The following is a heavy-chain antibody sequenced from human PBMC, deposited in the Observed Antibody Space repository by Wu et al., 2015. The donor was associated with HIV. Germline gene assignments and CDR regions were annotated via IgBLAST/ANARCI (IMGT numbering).Heavy chain of an antibody. Sequence: QVQLVQSGAEVKKPGASVRISCKTSGYNFTIHDINWVRQATGKGLEWMGWISAYNGNTNYAQKLQGRVTMTTDTSTSTAYMELRSLRSDDTAVYYCARDRAADGMDVWGQGTTVTVSS. CDR3: ARDRAADGMDV. V-gene: IGHV1-18*04. CDR1: GYNFTIHD. D-gene: IGHD6-13*01. CDR2: ISAYNGNT. J-gene: IGHJ6*02.